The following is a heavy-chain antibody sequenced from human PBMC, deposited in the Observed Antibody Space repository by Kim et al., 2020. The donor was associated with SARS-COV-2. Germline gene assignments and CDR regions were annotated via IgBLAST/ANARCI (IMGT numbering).Heavy chain of an antibody. Sequence: GGSLRLSCAASGFAFRTYSMNWLRQAPGKGLEWVSGISSSSSNMYYADSVRGRFTISRDNAKNSLYLQMNSLRAEDTAVYYCARDQGAIFGVVTLDSWGQGTQVTVSS. J-gene: IGHJ4*02. CDR3: ARDQGAIFGVVTLDS. V-gene: IGHV3-21*01. D-gene: IGHD3-3*01. CDR1: GFAFRTYS. CDR2: ISSSSSNM.